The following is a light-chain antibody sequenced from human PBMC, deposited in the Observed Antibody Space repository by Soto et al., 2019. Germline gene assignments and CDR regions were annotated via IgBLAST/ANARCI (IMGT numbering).Light chain of an antibody. CDR3: AAWDDSLSGPV. J-gene: IGLJ2*01. Sequence: QPVLTQPPSASGTPGQRVTISCSGSSANIGSNTVNWYQQLPGTAPKLLIYSNDQRPSGVPDRFSGSKSGTSASLAISGLQSEDEADYYCAAWDDSLSGPVIGGGTKVTVL. CDR1: SANIGSNT. CDR2: SND. V-gene: IGLV1-44*01.